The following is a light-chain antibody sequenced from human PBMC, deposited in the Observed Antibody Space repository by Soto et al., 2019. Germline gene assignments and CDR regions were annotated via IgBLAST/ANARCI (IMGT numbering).Light chain of an antibody. CDR3: QQYYSYPYT. CDR2: AAS. J-gene: IGKJ2*01. Sequence: AIRMTQSPSSFSESTGDRVTITCRASQGISSYLAWYQQKPGKAPKLLIYAASTLQSGVPSRFSGSGSGTDFTLTISCLQSEDFATYYCQQYYSYPYTFGQGTKVEIK. V-gene: IGKV1-8*01. CDR1: QGISSY.